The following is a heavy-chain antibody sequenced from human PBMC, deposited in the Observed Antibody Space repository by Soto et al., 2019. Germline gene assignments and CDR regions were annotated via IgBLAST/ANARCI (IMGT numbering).Heavy chain of an antibody. J-gene: IGHJ4*02. D-gene: IGHD3-22*01. V-gene: IGHV3-30-3*01. Sequence: QVQLVESGGGVVQPGRSLRLSCAASGFTFSSYAMHWVRQAPGKGLEWVAVISYDGSNKYYADSVKGRFTISRDNSKNTLYLQMNSLTAEHTAVYYCARARDYFDIGAYWGQGTLVTVSS. CDR3: ARARDYFDIGAY. CDR2: ISYDGSNK. CDR1: GFTFSSYA.